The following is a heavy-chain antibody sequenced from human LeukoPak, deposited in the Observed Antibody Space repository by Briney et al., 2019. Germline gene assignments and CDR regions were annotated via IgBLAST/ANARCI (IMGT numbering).Heavy chain of an antibody. CDR3: ARNPSIFGVAFDY. CDR2: IYYSGST. D-gene: IGHD3-3*01. CDR1: GGSISSYY. V-gene: IGHV4-59*08. Sequence: PSETLSLTCTVSGGSISSYYWSWLRQPPGKGLEWIGYIYYSGSTSYNPSLKSRVTISVDTSKNQFSLKLSSVTAADTAVYYCARNPSIFGVAFDYWGQGTLVTVSS. J-gene: IGHJ4*02.